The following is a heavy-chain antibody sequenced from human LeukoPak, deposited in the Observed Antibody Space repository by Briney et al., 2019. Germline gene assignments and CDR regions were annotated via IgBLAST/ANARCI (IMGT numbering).Heavy chain of an antibody. J-gene: IGHJ4*02. D-gene: IGHD5-18*01. V-gene: IGHV3-21*01. CDR1: GFTFSSYS. CDR2: ISSSSSYI. Sequence: GGSLRLSCAASGFTFSSYSMNWVRQAPGKGLEWVSSISSSSSYIYYADSVKGRFTISRDNAKNSLYLQMNSLRAEDTAVYYCARDVDTAMAEGYWGQGTLVTVSS. CDR3: ARDVDTAMAEGY.